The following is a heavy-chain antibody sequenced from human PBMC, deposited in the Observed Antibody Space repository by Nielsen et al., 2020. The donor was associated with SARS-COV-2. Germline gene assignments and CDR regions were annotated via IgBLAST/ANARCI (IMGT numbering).Heavy chain of an antibody. V-gene: IGHV3-23*01. Sequence: GESLKISCAASGFTFSSYAMSWVRQAPGKGLEWVSGISDSGGSTYYADSVKGRFTISRDNAKNSLYLQMNSLRAEDTAVYYCARSRFLEWLWDYWGQGTLVTVSS. CDR3: ARSRFLEWLWDY. CDR2: ISDSGGST. CDR1: GFTFSSYA. J-gene: IGHJ4*02. D-gene: IGHD3-3*01.